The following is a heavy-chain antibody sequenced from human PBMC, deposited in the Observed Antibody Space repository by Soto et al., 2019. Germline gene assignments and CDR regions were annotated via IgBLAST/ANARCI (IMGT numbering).Heavy chain of an antibody. CDR1: GYSISSSNW. CDR2: IYYSGTT. J-gene: IGHJ4*02. D-gene: IGHD1-26*01. V-gene: IGHV4-28*01. CDR3: ARREIQGPIDY. Sequence: PSETLSLTCAVSGYSISSSNWWGWIRQPPWKGLEWIGYIYYSGTTYYNPSLKSRVTMSVDTSKNQFSLKLTSVTAVDTAVYYCARREIQGPIDYWGQGTLVTVS.